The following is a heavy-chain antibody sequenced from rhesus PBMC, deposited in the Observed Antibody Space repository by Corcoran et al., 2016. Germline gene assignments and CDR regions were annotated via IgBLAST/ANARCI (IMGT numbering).Heavy chain of an antibody. CDR1: GGSISSNY. CDR2: ISGSGGST. CDR3: ARSIAAAGMSFDY. J-gene: IGHJ4*01. Sequence: QLQLQESGPGLVKPSETLSLTCAVSGGSISSNYWSWIRQPPGKGLDWIGRISGSGGSTDYNPSLKSRFTISKDASKNQFSLKLSSVTAADTAVYYCARSIAAAGMSFDYWGQGVLVTVSS. D-gene: IGHD6-25*01. V-gene: IGHV4-173*01.